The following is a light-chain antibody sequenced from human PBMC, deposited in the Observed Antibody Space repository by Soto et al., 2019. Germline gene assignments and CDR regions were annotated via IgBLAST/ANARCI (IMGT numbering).Light chain of an antibody. V-gene: IGKV2-28*01. CDR1: QSLLHSNGYNY. CDR3: MQALHTRIFT. Sequence: DLVMTQSPLSLPVTPGEPASISCRSSQSLLHSNGYNYLDWYLQKPGQSPQLLIYLGSNRGSGVPDRFSGSGSGTDFTLKISRVEAEDVGVYYCMQALHTRIFTFGPGTKVDIK. J-gene: IGKJ3*01. CDR2: LGS.